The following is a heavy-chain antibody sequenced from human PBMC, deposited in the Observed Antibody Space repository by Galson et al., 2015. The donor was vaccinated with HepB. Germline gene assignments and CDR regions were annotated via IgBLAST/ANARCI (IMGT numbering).Heavy chain of an antibody. CDR2: INHSGST. D-gene: IGHD5-18*01. V-gene: IGHV4-34*01. CDR1: GGSFSGYY. CDR3: AVTAMVTPFDY. Sequence: SETLSLTCAVYGGSFSGYYWSWIRQPPGKGLEWIGEINHSGSTNYNPSLKSRVTISVDTSKNQFSLKLSSVTAADTAVYYCAVTAMVTPFDYWGQGTLVTVSS. J-gene: IGHJ4*02.